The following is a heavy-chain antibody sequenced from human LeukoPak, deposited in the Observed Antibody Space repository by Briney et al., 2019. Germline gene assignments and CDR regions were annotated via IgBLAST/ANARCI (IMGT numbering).Heavy chain of an antibody. J-gene: IGHJ5*02. CDR2: INPNSDGT. CDR3: ARASAGIAGAWFDP. Sequence: ASVKVSCKAFGCTFTGYYLHWVRQAPGQGLEWMGWINPNSDGTNYAQKFQGRVTMTRDTSITTAYMELSRLTSDDTAIYYCARASAGIAGAWFDPWGQGTLVTVSS. D-gene: IGHD6-13*01. CDR1: GCTFTGYY. V-gene: IGHV1-2*02.